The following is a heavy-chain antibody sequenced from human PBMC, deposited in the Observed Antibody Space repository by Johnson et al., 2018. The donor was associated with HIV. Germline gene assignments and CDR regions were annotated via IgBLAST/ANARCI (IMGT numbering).Heavy chain of an antibody. J-gene: IGHJ3*02. D-gene: IGHD6-13*01. CDR1: GFTVSSYA. Sequence: QVQLVESGGGVVQPGRSLRLSCAASGFTVSSYAIHWVRQAPGKGLQWVAVISYDGSNQYFADSVKGRFTISRDKSKNTVYLQMNSLRAEDMAVYYCARASLGAAPGILSAFDICGQGTVVTVSS. CDR3: ARASLGAAPGILSAFDI. CDR2: ISYDGSNQ. V-gene: IGHV3-30-3*01.